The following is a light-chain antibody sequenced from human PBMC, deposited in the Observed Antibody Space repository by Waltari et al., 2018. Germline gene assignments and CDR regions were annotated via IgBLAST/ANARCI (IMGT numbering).Light chain of an antibody. CDR1: QSVSST. CDR3: QQRSNWPPYT. J-gene: IGKJ2*01. Sequence: EIVLTQSPATLSLSPGEGATLSCRASQSVSSTLAWYQQKPGQAPRLLIYDASNRATGIPARLNGSGSGTDFTLTISRLEPDDFAVYYCQQRSNWPPYTFGQGTKLEIK. V-gene: IGKV3-11*01. CDR2: DAS.